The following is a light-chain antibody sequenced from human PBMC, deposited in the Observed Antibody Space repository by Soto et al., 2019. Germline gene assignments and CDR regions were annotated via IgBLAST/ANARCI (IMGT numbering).Light chain of an antibody. V-gene: IGKV4-1*01. CDR1: QSVLYSSNNKNY. CDR3: QKYYSTPQT. J-gene: IGKJ1*01. Sequence: DIVMTQSPDSLAVSLGERATINCKSSQSVLYSSNNKNYLAWYQQKPGQPPKLLIYWASTRESGVPDRFSGRGSGTDFTLTISSLQAEDVGLYYCQKYYSTPQTFGPGTKVEIK. CDR2: WAS.